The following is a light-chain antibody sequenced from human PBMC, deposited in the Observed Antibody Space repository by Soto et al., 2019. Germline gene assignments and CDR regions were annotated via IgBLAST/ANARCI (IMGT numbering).Light chain of an antibody. CDR3: QQYNNWPRT. CDR1: QSVSSN. Sequence: EIVMTQSPATLSVSPGERATLSCRASQSVSSNLAWYQQKPGQAPRLLIYGASTRATGIPARFSGSGSGTEFTLTISSLQAEDFEVYYCQQYNNWPRTFGQGNKVEIK. V-gene: IGKV3-15*01. J-gene: IGKJ1*01. CDR2: GAS.